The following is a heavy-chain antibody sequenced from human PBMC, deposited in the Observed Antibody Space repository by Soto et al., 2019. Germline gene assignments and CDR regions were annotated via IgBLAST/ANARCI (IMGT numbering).Heavy chain of an antibody. D-gene: IGHD3-22*01. Sequence: ASVKVSCKVSGYTLTELSMHWVRQAPGKGLEWMGGFDPEDGETIYAQKFQGRVTMTEDTSTDTAYMELSSLRSEDTAVYYCATRGTYYYDSSGYYYFDYRGQGTLVTVSS. J-gene: IGHJ4*02. V-gene: IGHV1-24*01. CDR1: GYTLTELS. CDR3: ATRGTYYYDSSGYYYFDY. CDR2: FDPEDGET.